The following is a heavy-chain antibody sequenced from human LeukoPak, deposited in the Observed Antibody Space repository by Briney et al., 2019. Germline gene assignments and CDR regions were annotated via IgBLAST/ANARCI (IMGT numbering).Heavy chain of an antibody. CDR3: AKTLRRSFDT. CDR2: IITSGSNT. V-gene: IGHV3-23*01. CDR1: GFTFDDYG. Sequence: PGGSLRLSCAASGFTFDDYGMSWVRQAPGKGLEWVSGIITSGSNTYYADSVKGRFTISRDNSKNTLYLQMNSLRAEDTALYYCAKTLRRSFDTWGQGTMVTVSS. J-gene: IGHJ3*02.